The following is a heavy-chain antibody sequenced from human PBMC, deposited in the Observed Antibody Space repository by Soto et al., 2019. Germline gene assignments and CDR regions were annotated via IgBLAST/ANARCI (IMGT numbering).Heavy chain of an antibody. Sequence: ASETLSLTCAVYGGSVSGYYWSWIRQPPGKGLEWIGEINHSGSTNYNPSLKSRVTISVDTSKNQFSLKLSSVTAADTAVYYCASGYCGGDCYYPYYYGMDLWGQGTMVTVSS. CDR2: INHSGST. J-gene: IGHJ6*02. CDR1: GGSVSGYY. CDR3: ASGYCGGDCYYPYYYGMDL. V-gene: IGHV4-34*01. D-gene: IGHD2-21*02.